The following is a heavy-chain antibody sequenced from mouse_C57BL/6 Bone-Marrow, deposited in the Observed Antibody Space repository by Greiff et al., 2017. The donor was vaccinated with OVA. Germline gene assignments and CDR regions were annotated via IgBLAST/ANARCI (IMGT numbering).Heavy chain of an antibody. D-gene: IGHD2-5*01. CDR2: IYPRDGST. J-gene: IGHJ3*01. Sequence: VKLMESGPELVKPGASVKLSCKASGYTFTSYDINWVKQRPGQGLEWIGWIYPRDGSTKYNEKFKGKATLTVDTSSSTAYMELHSLTSEDSAVYFCARGGYSNYGEWFAYWGQGTLVTVSA. CDR3: ARGGYSNYGEWFAY. V-gene: IGHV1-85*01. CDR1: GYTFTSYD.